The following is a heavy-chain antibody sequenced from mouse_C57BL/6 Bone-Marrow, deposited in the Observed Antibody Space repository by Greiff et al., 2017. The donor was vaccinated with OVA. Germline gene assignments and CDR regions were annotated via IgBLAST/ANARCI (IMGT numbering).Heavy chain of an antibody. CDR1: GYAFTNYL. J-gene: IGHJ2*01. CDR3: ARSTVYYFDY. Sequence: QVQLQQSGAELVRPGTSVKVSCKASGYAFTNYLIEWVKQRPGQGLEWIGVINPGSGGTNYNEKFKGKATLTADKSSSTAYMQLSSLISEDSAVYFCARSTVYYFDYWGQGTTLTVSS. CDR2: INPGSGGT. V-gene: IGHV1-54*01. D-gene: IGHD1-1*01.